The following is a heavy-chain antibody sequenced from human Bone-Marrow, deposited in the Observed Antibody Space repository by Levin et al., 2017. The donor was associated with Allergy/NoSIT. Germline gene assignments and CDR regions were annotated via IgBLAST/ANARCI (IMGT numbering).Heavy chain of an antibody. CDR3: ARAVTGTGDLRVNWFDP. D-gene: IGHD1-7*01. CDR1: GFTFSSYG. Sequence: GGSLRLSCAASGFTFSSYGMHWVRQAPGKGLEWVAVIWYDGSNKYYADSVKGRFTISRDNSKNTLYLQMNSLRAEDTAVYYCARAVTGTGDLRVNWFDPWGQGTLVTVSS. CDR2: IWYDGSNK. J-gene: IGHJ5*02. V-gene: IGHV3-33*01.